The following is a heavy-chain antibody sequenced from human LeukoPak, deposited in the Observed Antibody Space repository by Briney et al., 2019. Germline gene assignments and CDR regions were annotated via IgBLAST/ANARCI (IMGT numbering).Heavy chain of an antibody. CDR3: AKDERPDAKWSIDY. Sequence: TGGSLRLSCAASGFTFSTHTMNWVRQAPGKGLEWVSAIIGKSNTPYYADSVKGRFTISRDDSKNTVWLHMNSLRAEDTAVYYCAKDERPDAKWSIDYWGQGTLVTVSS. CDR2: IIGKSNTP. V-gene: IGHV3-23*01. J-gene: IGHJ4*02. D-gene: IGHD1-14*01. CDR1: GFTFSTHT.